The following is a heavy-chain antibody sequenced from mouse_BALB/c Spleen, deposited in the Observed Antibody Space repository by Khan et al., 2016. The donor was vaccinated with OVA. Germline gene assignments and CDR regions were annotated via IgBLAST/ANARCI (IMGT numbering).Heavy chain of an antibody. CDR2: IWGDGNT. J-gene: IGHJ4*01. CDR3: AKDRGYYAVDY. V-gene: IGHV2-3*01. CDR1: GFSLTSYG. Sequence: QVQLKQSGPGLVAPSQSLSITCTVSGFSLTSYGVSWVHQPPGKGLEWLGVIWGDGNTNFHSALRSRLSISKDNSKSQVFLKLNSLQTDDTATYYCAKDRGYYAVDYWGQGTSVTVSS.